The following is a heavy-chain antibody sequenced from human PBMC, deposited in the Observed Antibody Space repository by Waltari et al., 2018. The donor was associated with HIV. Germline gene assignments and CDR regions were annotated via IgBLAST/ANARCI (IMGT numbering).Heavy chain of an antibody. CDR2: IKQDGRGK. CDR1: GFTFSSYW. J-gene: IGHJ5*02. CDR3: AGGGVLLWFGDLNWFDP. Sequence: EVQLVESGGGLVQPGGSLRLSCAASGFTFSSYWMSWVRQAPGKGLEWVANIKQDGRGKYYVDSVKGRFTSSRDNAKNSLYLQMNSLRAEDTAVYYCAGGGVLLWFGDLNWFDPWGQGTLVTVSS. D-gene: IGHD3-10*01. V-gene: IGHV3-7*01.